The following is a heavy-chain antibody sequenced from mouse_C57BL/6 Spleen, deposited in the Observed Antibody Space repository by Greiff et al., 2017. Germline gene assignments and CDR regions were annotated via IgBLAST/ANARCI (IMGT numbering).Heavy chain of an antibody. CDR1: GYTFSDHT. CDR3: AMGGFITTVVGAY. D-gene: IGHD1-1*01. CDR2: IYPRDGST. Sequence: VQLQQSDAELVKPGASVKISCKVSGYTFSDHTIHWMKQRPEQGLEWIGYIYPRDGSTKYNEKFKGKATLTADKSSSTAYMQLNSLTSEDSAVYFCAMGGFITTVVGAYWGQGTLVTVSA. J-gene: IGHJ3*01. V-gene: IGHV1-78*01.